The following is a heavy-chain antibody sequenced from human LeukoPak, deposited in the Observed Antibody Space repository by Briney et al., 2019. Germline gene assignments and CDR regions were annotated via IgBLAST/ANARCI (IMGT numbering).Heavy chain of an antibody. CDR3: AKTSYYYDSSGYPNY. J-gene: IGHJ4*02. D-gene: IGHD3-22*01. V-gene: IGHV3-21*01. CDR1: GFTFGSYS. CDR2: ISSSSYI. Sequence: GGSLRLSCAASGFTFGSYSMNWVRQAPGKGLEWVSSISSSSYIYYADSVKGRFTISRDNAKNSLYLQMNSLRAEDTAVYYCAKTSYYYDSSGYPNYWGQGTLVTVSS.